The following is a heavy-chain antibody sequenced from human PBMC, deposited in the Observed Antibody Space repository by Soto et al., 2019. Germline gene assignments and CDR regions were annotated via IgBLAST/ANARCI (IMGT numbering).Heavy chain of an antibody. Sequence: QVQLQESGPGLVKPSQTLSLTCTVSGGSISNADYYWSWVRQPPGKVLEWIGYIYYSGSSFFNPSLTSRVTMSKDTSKNQFSLRLTSVTAADTAVYYCARAIVVTVGGMDVWGRGTTVTVSS. D-gene: IGHD5-12*01. CDR2: IYYSGSS. V-gene: IGHV4-30-4*01. J-gene: IGHJ6*02. CDR1: GGSISNADYY. CDR3: ARAIVVTVGGMDV.